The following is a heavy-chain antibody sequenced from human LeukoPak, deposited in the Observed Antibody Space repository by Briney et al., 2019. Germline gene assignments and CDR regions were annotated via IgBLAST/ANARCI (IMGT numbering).Heavy chain of an antibody. CDR2: IYYTAGA. D-gene: IGHD2-2*01. CDR3: ARGRRELKYAPDY. V-gene: IGHV4-31*03. Sequence: PSQTQSLTCNVSGASMRSETHYWSWLRQHPGKGPEWIAYIYYTAGAYYNPSLESRVSTSLDASENQFSLKLSSVTAADTAVYYCARGRRELKYAPDYWGQGTLVTVSS. J-gene: IGHJ4*02. CDR1: GASMRSETHY.